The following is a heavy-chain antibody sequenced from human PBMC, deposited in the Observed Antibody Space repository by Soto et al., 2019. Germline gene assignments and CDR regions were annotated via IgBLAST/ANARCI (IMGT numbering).Heavy chain of an antibody. J-gene: IGHJ6*03. D-gene: IGHD1-7*01. CDR1: GDSVSSNSAA. V-gene: IGHV6-1*01. CDR2: TYYRCRWYN. CDR3: AGTTSHQWYYMDV. Sequence: QVQLQESGPGLVKPSQTLSLTCAISGDSVSSNSAAWNWIRLSPSRGLEWLARTYYRCRWYNDYAVSVRSRITVNPDTSKNQFSLQLTSVPPEDTAVYYCAGTTSHQWYYMDVWGKGTTVTVSS.